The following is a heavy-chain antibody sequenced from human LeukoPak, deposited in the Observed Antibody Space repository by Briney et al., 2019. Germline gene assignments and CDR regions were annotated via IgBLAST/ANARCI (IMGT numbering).Heavy chain of an antibody. CDR2: SSSSGSTI. Sequence: GGSLRLSCAASGFTLSDYYMSWIRQAPGKGLEWVSYSSSSGSTIYYADSVKGRFAISRDNAKNSLYLQMNSLSAEDTAVSYCARRRDFIDYWGQGTLVTVSS. CDR1: GFTLSDYY. D-gene: IGHD3/OR15-3a*01. J-gene: IGHJ4*02. CDR3: ARRRDFIDY. V-gene: IGHV3-11*01.